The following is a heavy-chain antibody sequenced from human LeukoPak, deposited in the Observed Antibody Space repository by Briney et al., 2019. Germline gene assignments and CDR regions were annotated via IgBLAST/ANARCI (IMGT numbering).Heavy chain of an antibody. CDR3: SRDAHMVRDRRAFDI. V-gene: IGHV1-46*03. D-gene: IGHD3-10*01. J-gene: IGHJ3*02. CDR1: GYTFTSYY. CDR2: VNPSGGST. Sequence: ASVKVSCKASGYTFTSYYMHWVRQAPGQGHEWMGIVNPSGGSTSYAQKFQGRVTMTRDTSTSTVYMELSSLRSEATAVYYCSRDAHMVRDRRAFDIWGQGTMVTVSS.